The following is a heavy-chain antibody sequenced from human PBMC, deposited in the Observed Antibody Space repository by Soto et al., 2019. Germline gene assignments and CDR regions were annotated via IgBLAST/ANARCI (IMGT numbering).Heavy chain of an antibody. CDR1: GGSISSSNW. D-gene: IGHD3-3*01. CDR3: ASASSDGVEWLLPWNWFDP. V-gene: IGHV4-4*02. Sequence: SETLSLTCAASGGSISSSNWWSWVRQPPGKGLEWIGEIYHSVSTNYNPSLKSRVTISVDKSKNQFSLKLSSVTAADTAVYYFASASSDGVEWLLPWNWFDPWGQGTLVPVSS. CDR2: IYHSVST. J-gene: IGHJ5*02.